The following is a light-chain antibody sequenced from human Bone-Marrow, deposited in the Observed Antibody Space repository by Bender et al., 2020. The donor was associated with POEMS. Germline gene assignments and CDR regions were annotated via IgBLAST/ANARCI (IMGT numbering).Light chain of an antibody. CDR2: EVI. CDR3: CSYAGTSTPI. CDR1: SSDIGGFSY. J-gene: IGLJ2*01. V-gene: IGLV2-23*02. Sequence: QSALTQPPSASGSPGQSVAISCTGTSSDIGGFSYVSWYQQHPGKAPKLMVYEVIKRPSGVSNRFSGSKSGNTASLTISGLQAEDEADYFCCSYAGTSTPIFGGGTKLTVL.